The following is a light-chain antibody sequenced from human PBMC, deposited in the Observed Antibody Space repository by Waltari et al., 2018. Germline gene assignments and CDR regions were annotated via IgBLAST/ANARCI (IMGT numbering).Light chain of an antibody. J-gene: IGLJ1*01. Sequence: QSALTQPASVSGSPGQSITLSCPGTSSDVGCYNYVSWYQQHPGKAPKLMIYDVSNRPSGVSNRFSGSKSGNTASLTISGLQAEDEADYYCSSYTSSFYVFGTGTKVTVL. CDR1: SSDVGCYNY. CDR3: SSYTSSFYV. V-gene: IGLV2-14*03. CDR2: DVS.